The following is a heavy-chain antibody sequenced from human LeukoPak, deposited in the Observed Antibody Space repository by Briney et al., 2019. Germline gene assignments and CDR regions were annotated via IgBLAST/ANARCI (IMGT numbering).Heavy chain of an antibody. CDR1: GYTFTGYY. D-gene: IGHD3/OR15-3a*01. J-gene: IGHJ5*02. Sequence: ASVKVSCKASGYTFTGYYMHWVRQAPGQGLEWMGWINPNSGGTNYAQKLQGRVTMTTDTSTSTAHMELRSLRSDDTAVYYCARDPFGAGPWEFDPWGQGTLVTVSS. CDR2: INPNSGGT. CDR3: ARDPFGAGPWEFDP. V-gene: IGHV1-2*02.